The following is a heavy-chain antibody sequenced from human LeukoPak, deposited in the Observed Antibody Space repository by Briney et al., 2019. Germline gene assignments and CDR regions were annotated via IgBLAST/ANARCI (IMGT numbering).Heavy chain of an antibody. CDR1: GFTFSSYS. V-gene: IGHV3-21*04. J-gene: IGHJ4*02. CDR2: ISSSSSYI. D-gene: IGHD6-13*01. CDR3: ARGVVAAAGRTFDF. Sequence: GGSLRLSCAASGFTFSSYSMNWVRQAPGKGLEWVSAISSSSSYIYYADSVKGRFTISRDNAKNSLYLQMNSLRAEDTAVYYCARGVVAAAGRTFDFRGQGTLVTVSS.